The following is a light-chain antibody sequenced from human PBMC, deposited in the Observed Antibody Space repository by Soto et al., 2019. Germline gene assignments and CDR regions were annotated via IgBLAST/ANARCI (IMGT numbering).Light chain of an antibody. CDR2: HTS. CDR1: QTIYNN. V-gene: IGKV3-15*01. CDR3: QHYQNLWA. Sequence: VMTHSPDTLSVSTEERDTLSCRASQTIYNNVAWYQKRPGQAPRLLIYHTSSRATGIPARFSGSGSGTEFTLTISSLPSEDFAVYYCQHYQNLWAFGQGTKVDI. J-gene: IGKJ1*01.